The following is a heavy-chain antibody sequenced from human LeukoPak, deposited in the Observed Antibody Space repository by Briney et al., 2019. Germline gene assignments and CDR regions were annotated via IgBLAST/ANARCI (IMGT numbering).Heavy chain of an antibody. Sequence: SQTLSLTCAIFGDSVSSNSAAWNWIRQSPSRGLEWLGRTYYRSKWYNDYAVSMKGRISISPDTSKNQLSLQMSSVTPEDTAVYYRAREGHNWNYDCFDSWGQGILVTVSS. D-gene: IGHD1-7*01. V-gene: IGHV6-1*01. CDR1: GDSVSSNSAA. J-gene: IGHJ4*02. CDR2: TYYRSKWYN. CDR3: AREGHNWNYDCFDS.